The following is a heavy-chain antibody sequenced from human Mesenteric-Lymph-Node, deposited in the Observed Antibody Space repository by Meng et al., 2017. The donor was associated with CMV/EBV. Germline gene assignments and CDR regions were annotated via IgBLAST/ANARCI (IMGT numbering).Heavy chain of an antibody. J-gene: IGHJ4*02. V-gene: IGHV1-2*02. CDR3: ARDRRPNVVVPAAIVY. D-gene: IGHD2-2*02. Sequence: ASVQVSCRASGYTFTDYYIHWVRQAPGQGLEWMGWVNPNSGGTNYAQEFQGRVTMTSDTSISTAYMEVSSLRSDDTAVYYCARDRRPNVVVPAAIVYWGQGTLVTAPQ. CDR2: VNPNSGGT. CDR1: GYTFTDYY.